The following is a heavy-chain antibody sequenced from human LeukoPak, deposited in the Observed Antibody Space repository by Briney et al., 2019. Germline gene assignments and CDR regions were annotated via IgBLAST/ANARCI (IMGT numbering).Heavy chain of an antibody. J-gene: IGHJ4*02. V-gene: IGHV4-31*11. CDR3: ARVSGGDFLFDY. CDR2: IYYSGST. D-gene: IGHD3-3*01. CDR1: GGSFSGYY. Sequence: PSETLSLTCAVYGGSFSGYYWSWIRQHPGKGLEWIGYIYYSGSTYYNPSLKSRVTISVDTSKNQFSLKLSSVTAADTAVYYCARVSGGDFLFDYWGQGTLVTVSS.